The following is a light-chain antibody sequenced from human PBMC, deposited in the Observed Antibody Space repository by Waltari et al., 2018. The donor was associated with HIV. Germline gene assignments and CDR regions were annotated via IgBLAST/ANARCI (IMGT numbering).Light chain of an antibody. CDR2: YKSDSDN. J-gene: IGLJ3*02. Sequence: QAVLTQPSSLSASPGASASLTCTFRSGINVGPYTIYWYQQKPGSPPQNLLRYKSDSDNQRGSGVPSRFSGSKDASANAGILLISGLQSEDEADYYCLIWHSSAWVFGGGTKLTVV. V-gene: IGLV5-45*02. CDR1: SGINVGPYT. CDR3: LIWHSSAWV.